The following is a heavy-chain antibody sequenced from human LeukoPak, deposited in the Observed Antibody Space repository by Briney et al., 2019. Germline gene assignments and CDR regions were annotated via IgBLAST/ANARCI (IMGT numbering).Heavy chain of an antibody. D-gene: IGHD3-22*01. V-gene: IGHV1-8*01. CDR2: MNPNTGNT. CDR3: ARLSQTPDYYGGGGYYSLGY. CDR1: RYTFTSYD. Sequence: ALVKVSCKASRYTFTSYDINWVRQAPGQGLEWMGWMNPNTGNTGYAQKFQGRVTMTRGTSINTAYLELRSLRSDDTAIYYCARLSQTPDYYGGGGYYSLGYWGQGTLVTVSS. J-gene: IGHJ4*02.